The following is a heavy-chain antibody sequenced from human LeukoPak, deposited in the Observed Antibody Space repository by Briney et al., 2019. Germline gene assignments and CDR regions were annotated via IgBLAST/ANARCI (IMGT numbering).Heavy chain of an antibody. V-gene: IGHV3-21*01. CDR3: ASDTAMGPYFDY. Sequence: RPGGSLRLSCAASGFTFSSYSMNWVRQAPGKGLEWVSSISSSSSYIYYADSVKGRFTISRDNAKNSLYLQMNSLRAEDTAVYYCASDTAMGPYFDYWGQGTLVTVSS. CDR2: ISSSSSYI. CDR1: GFTFSSYS. J-gene: IGHJ4*02. D-gene: IGHD5-18*01.